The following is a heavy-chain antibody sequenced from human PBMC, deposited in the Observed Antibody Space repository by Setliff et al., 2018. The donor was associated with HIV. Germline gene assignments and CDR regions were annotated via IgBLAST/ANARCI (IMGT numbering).Heavy chain of an antibody. J-gene: IGHJ4*02. V-gene: IGHV4-4*07. D-gene: IGHD1-26*01. Sequence: SETLSLTCSVSGDSISRHNWSWIRRPAGKGLEWIGRIFTSGTINTNLSLRSRVTMSVDMSKNRIYLKMNSVTAADTAVYYCATDVGATNRFDYWGQGILVTVSS. CDR3: ATDVGATNRFDY. CDR2: IFTSGTI. CDR1: GDSISRHN.